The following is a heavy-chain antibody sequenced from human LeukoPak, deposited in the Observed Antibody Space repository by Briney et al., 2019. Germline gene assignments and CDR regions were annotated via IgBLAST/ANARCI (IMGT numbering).Heavy chain of an antibody. CDR1: GFAFNFYA. J-gene: IGHJ4*02. CDR3: AKDYFFEY. V-gene: IGHV3-23*01. CDR2: INASGGNT. Sequence: GGSLRLSCAASGFAFNFYAMTWVRQAPGKGLQWVSTINASGGNTYYADSVRGRFTISRDNSKNTVFLQMNSVRAEDTALYYCAKDYFFEYWGQGTLVTVSS.